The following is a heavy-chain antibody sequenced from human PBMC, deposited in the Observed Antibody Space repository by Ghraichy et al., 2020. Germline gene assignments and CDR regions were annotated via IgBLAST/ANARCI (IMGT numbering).Heavy chain of an antibody. CDR2: IHYSGST. J-gene: IGHJ4*02. Sequence: SETLSLTCTVSGGSISSYYYYWGWIRQPPGKGLEWIGNIHYSGSTYYNPSLKSRVTISKDMSQNQFSLKLSSVTAADTAVYYCASGSGASDYWGQGTLVTVSS. CDR1: GGSISSYYYY. V-gene: IGHV4-39*01. D-gene: IGHD3-10*01. CDR3: ASGSGASDY.